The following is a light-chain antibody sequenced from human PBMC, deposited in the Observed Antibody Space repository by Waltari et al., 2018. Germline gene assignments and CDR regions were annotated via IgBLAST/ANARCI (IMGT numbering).Light chain of an antibody. CDR2: GAS. CDR3: QQYNNWPPRYT. V-gene: IGKV3-15*01. Sequence: EIVMTQSPATLSVSPGERATPPCRASQSVSSNLAWYQQKPGQAPRLPIYGASTRATGTTARFSGSGSGTEFTLTISSLQSEDFAVYYCQQYNNWPPRYTFGQGTKLEIK. CDR1: QSVSSN. J-gene: IGKJ2*01.